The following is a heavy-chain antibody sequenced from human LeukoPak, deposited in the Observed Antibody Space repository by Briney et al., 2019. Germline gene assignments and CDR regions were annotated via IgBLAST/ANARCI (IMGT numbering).Heavy chain of an antibody. CDR3: ARAVLLWFGELDY. CDR2: IKQDGSEK. J-gene: IGHJ4*02. CDR1: GFTFSSYW. Sequence: GGSLRLSCAASGFTFSSYWMSWVRQAPGKGLEWVANIKQDGSEKYYVDSVKGRFTISRDNAKNSLYLQMNSLRAEDTAVYYCARAVLLWFGELDYWGQGTLVTVSS. D-gene: IGHD3-10*01. V-gene: IGHV3-7*01.